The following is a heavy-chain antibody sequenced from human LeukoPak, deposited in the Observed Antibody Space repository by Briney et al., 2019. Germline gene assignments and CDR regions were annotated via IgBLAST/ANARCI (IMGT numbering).Heavy chain of an antibody. D-gene: IGHD5-18*01. Sequence: PGGSLRLPCAASGFTFSSYSMNWVRQAPGKGLEWVSSISSSSSYIYYADSVKGRFTISRDNAKNSLYLQMNSLRAEDTAVYYCAREGAAQDTALDYWGQGTLVTVSS. CDR2: ISSSSSYI. CDR1: GFTFSSYS. V-gene: IGHV3-21*01. J-gene: IGHJ4*02. CDR3: AREGAAQDTALDY.